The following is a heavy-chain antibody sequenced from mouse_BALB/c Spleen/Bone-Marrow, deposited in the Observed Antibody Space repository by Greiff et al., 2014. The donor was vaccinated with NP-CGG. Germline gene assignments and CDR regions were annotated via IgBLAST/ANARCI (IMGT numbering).Heavy chain of an antibody. CDR3: TREDDGAY. V-gene: IGHV5-12-2*01. J-gene: IGHJ3*01. Sequence: EVLLVESGGGLVQPGGSLKLSCEASGFTFTSYTMSWVRQTPEKRLEWVAYISTGGGSTYYPDTVKGRFTISRDNAKNTLYLQMSSLKSDDTAIYYCTREDDGAYWGQGTLGTVSA. CDR2: ISTGGGST. CDR1: GFTFTSYT.